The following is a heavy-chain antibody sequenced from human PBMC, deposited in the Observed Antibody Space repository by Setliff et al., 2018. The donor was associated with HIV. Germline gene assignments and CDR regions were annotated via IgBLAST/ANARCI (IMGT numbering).Heavy chain of an antibody. J-gene: IGHJ2*01. D-gene: IGHD3-10*01. CDR2: IIPIFGST. CDR3: AGDDHYHDSGSYYSDWYFDL. Sequence: GASVKVSCKASGGTFSNYAISWVRQAPGQGLEWMGGIIPIFGSTKYAQKFQGRVTITADESTSTADMELSSLRSEDTAVYYCAGDDHYHDSGSYYSDWYFDLWGRGTLVTVS. CDR1: GGTFSNYA. V-gene: IGHV1-69*13.